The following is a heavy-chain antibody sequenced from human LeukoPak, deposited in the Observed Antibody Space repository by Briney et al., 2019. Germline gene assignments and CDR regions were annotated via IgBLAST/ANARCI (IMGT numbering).Heavy chain of an antibody. Sequence: GSLRLSCAASGFTFSSYAMSWVRQAPGKGLEWVPAISGSGGSTYYADSVKGRFTISRDNSKNTLYLQMNSLRAEDTAVYYCAQAGYYDILTGPDYWGQGTLVTVSS. D-gene: IGHD3-9*01. J-gene: IGHJ4*02. CDR1: GFTFSSYA. CDR3: AQAGYYDILTGPDY. V-gene: IGHV3-23*01. CDR2: ISGSGGST.